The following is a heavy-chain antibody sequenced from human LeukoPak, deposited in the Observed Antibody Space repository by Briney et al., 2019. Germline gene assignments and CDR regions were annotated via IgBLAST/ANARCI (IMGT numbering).Heavy chain of an antibody. J-gene: IGHJ4*02. CDR3: ARLTFDGSSWYLHDY. V-gene: IGHV4-31*03. CDR2: IYYSGST. CDR1: GGSISSGGSY. D-gene: IGHD6-13*01. Sequence: SQTLSLTCTVSGGSISSGGSYWSWIRQPPGKGLEWIGYIYYSGSTYYNPSLKSRVTISVDTSKNQFSLKLSSVTAADTAVYYCARLTFDGSSWYLHDYWGQGTLVTVSS.